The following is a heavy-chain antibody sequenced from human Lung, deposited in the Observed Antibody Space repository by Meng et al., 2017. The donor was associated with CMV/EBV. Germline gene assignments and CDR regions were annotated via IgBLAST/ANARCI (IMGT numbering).Heavy chain of an antibody. V-gene: IGHV1-8*01. CDR1: GYTFTRYD. CDR3: AREEILVEASAVGRAKYYYSGMDA. D-gene: IGHD2-15*01. J-gene: IGHJ6*02. CDR2: MNTNSGNT. Sequence: ASXXVSXKASGYTFTRYDINWVRQAAGQGLEWMGWMNTNSGNTGYAQNFQGRVTMTRNTATGTAYMELTSLKSEDTAVYYCAREEILVEASAVGRAKYYYSGMDAXGQGXTVT.